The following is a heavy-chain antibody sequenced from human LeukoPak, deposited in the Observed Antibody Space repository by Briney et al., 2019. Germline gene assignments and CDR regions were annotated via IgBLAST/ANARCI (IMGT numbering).Heavy chain of an antibody. Sequence: GSLRLSCAVSRFTFRSHWMSWVRQAPGKGLEWVANINQDGSEKYYVDSVKGRLTISRDNAKNSLYLQMNSLRAEDTAVYYCAREEEKYDSSGYFAYWGQGTLVTVSS. D-gene: IGHD3-22*01. CDR1: RFTFRSHW. V-gene: IGHV3-7*01. CDR3: AREEEKYDSSGYFAY. J-gene: IGHJ4*02. CDR2: INQDGSEK.